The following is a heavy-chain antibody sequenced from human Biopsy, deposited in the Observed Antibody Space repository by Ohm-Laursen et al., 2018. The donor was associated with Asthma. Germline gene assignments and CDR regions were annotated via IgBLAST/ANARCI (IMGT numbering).Heavy chain of an antibody. CDR3: VRDGTDDAFDI. J-gene: IGHJ3*02. Sequence: SLRFSCSASGFSFSNFAIHWVRQAPGKGLEWVGVISKDASTQDYADSVKGRFTMARDNSKNTPDLQMNSLREEDTAVYYCVRDGTDDAFDIWGQGTVVSVSS. CDR1: GFSFSNFA. CDR2: ISKDASTQ. D-gene: IGHD1-1*01. V-gene: IGHV3-30*01.